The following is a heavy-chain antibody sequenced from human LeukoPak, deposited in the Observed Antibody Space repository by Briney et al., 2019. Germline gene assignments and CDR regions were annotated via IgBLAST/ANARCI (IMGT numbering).Heavy chain of an antibody. CDR1: GYTFTGYY. Sequence: GASVKVSCTASGYTFTGYYMHWVRQAPGQGLEWMGWINPNSGGTNYAQKFQGRVTMTRDTSISTAHMELSRLRSDDTAVYYCARAYSYLHDWEFDYWGQGTLVTVSS. V-gene: IGHV1-2*02. D-gene: IGHD5-18*01. CDR3: ARAYSYLHDWEFDY. J-gene: IGHJ4*02. CDR2: INPNSGGT.